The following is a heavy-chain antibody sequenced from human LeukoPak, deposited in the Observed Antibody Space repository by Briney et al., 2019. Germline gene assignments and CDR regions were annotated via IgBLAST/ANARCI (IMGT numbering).Heavy chain of an antibody. J-gene: IGHJ4*02. CDR3: ARCVMIMFGGAREFDY. D-gene: IGHD3-16*01. Sequence: GASVKVSCKASGYTFTSYGISWVRQALGQGLEWMGWITAYNVNTNYAQNLQDRVTMTTDPSTATAYMELRSLRSDDTAVYYCARCVMIMFGGAREFDYWGQGTLVTVSS. V-gene: IGHV1-18*01. CDR2: ITAYNVNT. CDR1: GYTFTSYG.